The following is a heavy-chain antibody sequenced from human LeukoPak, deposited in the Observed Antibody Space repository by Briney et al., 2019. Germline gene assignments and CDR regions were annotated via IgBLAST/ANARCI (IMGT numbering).Heavy chain of an antibody. D-gene: IGHD6-13*01. CDR1: GGSISSSSYY. Sequence: SETLSLTCTVSGGSISSSSYYWGWIRQPPGKGLEWIGSIYHSGSTYYNPSLKSRVTISVDTSKNQFSLKLSSVTAADTAVYYCARPIAAAGHFDYWGQGTLVTVSS. V-gene: IGHV4-39*07. J-gene: IGHJ4*02. CDR2: IYHSGST. CDR3: ARPIAAAGHFDY.